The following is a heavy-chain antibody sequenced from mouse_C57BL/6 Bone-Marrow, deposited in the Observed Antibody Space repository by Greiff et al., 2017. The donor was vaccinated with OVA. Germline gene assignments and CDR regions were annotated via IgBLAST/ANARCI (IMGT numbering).Heavy chain of an antibody. V-gene: IGHV5-4*01. CDR2: ISDGGSYT. Sequence: EVMLVESGGGLVKPGGSLKLSCAASGFTFSSYAMSWVRQTPEKRLEWVATISDGGSYTNYPDNVKGRFTISRDNAKNNLYLQMSHLKSEDTAMYYCARDSRGGDYWGQGTSVTVSS. CDR1: GFTFSSYA. J-gene: IGHJ4*01. CDR3: ARDSRGGDY.